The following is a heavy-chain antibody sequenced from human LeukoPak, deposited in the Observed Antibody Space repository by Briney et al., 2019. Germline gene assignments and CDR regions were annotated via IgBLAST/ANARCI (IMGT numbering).Heavy chain of an antibody. Sequence: GGSLRLSCAASGFTFSSYSMNWVRQAPGKGLEWVSSISSSSSYIYYADSVKGRFTISRDNAKNSLYLQMNSLRAEDTAVYYCARDIVVVAATGGHNWFDPWGQGTLVTVSS. CDR1: GFTFSSYS. CDR3: ARDIVVVAATGGHNWFDP. V-gene: IGHV3-21*01. CDR2: ISSSSSYI. J-gene: IGHJ5*02. D-gene: IGHD2-15*01.